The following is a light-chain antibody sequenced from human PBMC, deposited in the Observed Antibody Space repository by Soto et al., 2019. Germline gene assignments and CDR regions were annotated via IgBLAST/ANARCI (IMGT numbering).Light chain of an antibody. CDR1: SSSKW. CDR2: DVS. Sequence: DIQMTQSPSTLAASVGDTVTMTCRSSSKWLAWYQKKPGKAPKLLIYDVSNLERGVPPRFSGSTSGAESTLTITGLQPDDFATYYCQQYNDYSTWTFGQGTKVEIK. J-gene: IGKJ1*01. CDR3: QQYNDYSTWT. V-gene: IGKV1-5*01.